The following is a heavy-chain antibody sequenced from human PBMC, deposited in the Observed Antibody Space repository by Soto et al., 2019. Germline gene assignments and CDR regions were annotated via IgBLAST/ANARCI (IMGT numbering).Heavy chain of an antibody. CDR1: GDSISSGTFY. D-gene: IGHD2-21*02. V-gene: IGHV4-39*01. CDR2: IYFVGST. CDR3: VTKRVYCVSDCYTL. Sequence: PSETLSLSCTVSGDSISSGTFYWVWIRQPPGKGLELIETIYFVGSTYSSPSLKSRATISAETSKNQFSLKLNSVTAADTAVYYCVTKRVYCVSDCYTLWGRGTLVTSPQ. J-gene: IGHJ1*01.